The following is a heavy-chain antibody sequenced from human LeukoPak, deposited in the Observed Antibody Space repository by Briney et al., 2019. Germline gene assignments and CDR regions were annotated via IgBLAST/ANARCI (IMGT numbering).Heavy chain of an antibody. CDR1: GGSFSGYY. J-gene: IGHJ4*02. D-gene: IGHD2-15*01. V-gene: IGHV4-34*01. CDR2: INHSGST. Sequence: SETLSLTCAVYGGSFSGYYWSWIRQPPGKGLEWIGEINHSGSTNYNPSFKSRVTISVDTSKNQFSLKLSSVTAADTAVYYCARGRWPIRGYPKYYFDYWGQGTLVTVSS. CDR3: ARGRWPIRGYPKYYFDY.